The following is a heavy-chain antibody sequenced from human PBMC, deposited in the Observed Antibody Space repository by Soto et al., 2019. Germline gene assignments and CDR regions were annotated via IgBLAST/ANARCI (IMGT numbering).Heavy chain of an antibody. J-gene: IGHJ4*02. CDR3: ARVSGRLERYSDLDY. V-gene: IGHV3-21*01. Sequence: EVQLVESGGGLVKPGGSLRLSCAASGFTFSSYSMNWVRQAPGKGLEWVSSVCRISEYIYYADSVRGRFTISRDNAKNSLYLEMNSLRAQDTAVYYCARVSGRLERYSDLDYWGQGTLVPVSS. CDR2: VCRISEYI. CDR1: GFTFSSYS. D-gene: IGHD1-1*01.